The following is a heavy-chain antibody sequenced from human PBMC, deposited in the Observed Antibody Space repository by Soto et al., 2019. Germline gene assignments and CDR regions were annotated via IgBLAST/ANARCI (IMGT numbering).Heavy chain of an antibody. V-gene: IGHV1-46*01. Sequence: ASVKVSCKASGYILSSYYMHWVRQAPGQGLEWMGIINPSGGSTTYAQKFQGRVTMTRDTSTSTVYMELSSLTSEDTAMYYCARSYCGGDCPNNWFDPWRQGPPVTVS. J-gene: IGHJ5*02. D-gene: IGHD2-21*02. CDR1: GYILSSYY. CDR2: INPSGGST. CDR3: ARSYCGGDCPNNWFDP.